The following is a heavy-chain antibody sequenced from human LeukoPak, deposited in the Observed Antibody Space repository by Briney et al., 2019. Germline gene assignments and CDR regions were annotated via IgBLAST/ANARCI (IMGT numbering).Heavy chain of an antibody. J-gene: IGHJ4*02. CDR3: ANLGESSGWYDYFDY. CDR1: GFTFSSYS. D-gene: IGHD6-19*01. V-gene: IGHV3-23*01. CDR2: ISGSGGST. Sequence: PGGSLRLSCAASGFTFSSYSMNWVRQAPGKGLEWVSAISGSGGSTYYADSVKGRFTISRDNSKNTLYLQMNSLRAEDTAVYYCANLGESSGWYDYFDYWGQGTLVTVSS.